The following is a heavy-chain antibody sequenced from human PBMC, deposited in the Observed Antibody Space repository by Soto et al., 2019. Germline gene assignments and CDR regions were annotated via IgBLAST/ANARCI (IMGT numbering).Heavy chain of an antibody. CDR3: ARDLSDPETAVGAFDY. CDR2: ISAYNGNT. CDR1: GYTFTSYG. J-gene: IGHJ4*02. V-gene: IGHV1-18*01. Sequence: ASVKVSCKASGYTFTSYGISWVRQAPGQGLEWMGWISAYNGNTNYAQKLQGRVTMTTDTSTSTAYMELRSLRSDDTAVYYCARDLSDPETAVGAFDYWGQGTLVTVSS. D-gene: IGHD1-26*01.